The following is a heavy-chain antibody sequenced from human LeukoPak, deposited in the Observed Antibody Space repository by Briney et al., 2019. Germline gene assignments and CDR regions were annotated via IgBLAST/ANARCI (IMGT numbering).Heavy chain of an antibody. J-gene: IGHJ4*02. V-gene: IGHV4-4*02. Sequence: SETLSLTCSVSGDDISSSNWWTWVRQPPQKGLEWIGEVYHSGSTYYNPSLKSRVTISVDGSKNQFSLKLSSVTAADTAVYYCARGGLRGYSYGQRFDYWGQGILVTVSS. CDR2: VYHSGST. D-gene: IGHD5-18*01. CDR3: ARGGLRGYSYGQRFDY. CDR1: GDDISSSNW.